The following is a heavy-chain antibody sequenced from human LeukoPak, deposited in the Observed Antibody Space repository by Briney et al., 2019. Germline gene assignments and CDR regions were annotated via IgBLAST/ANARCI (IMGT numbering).Heavy chain of an antibody. CDR3: VAAAGTGRESYYYYYYMDV. Sequence: SVNVSCKASGCTFSIYAISLVRQPPGQGLEWMGRIIPIFGTANYAQKFQGRVTITTDESTSTAYMELNSLRSEDTAVYYCVAAAGTGRESYYYYYYMDVWGKGTTVTVSS. CDR1: GCTFSIYA. D-gene: IGHD6-13*01. CDR2: IIPIFGTA. J-gene: IGHJ6*03. V-gene: IGHV1-69*05.